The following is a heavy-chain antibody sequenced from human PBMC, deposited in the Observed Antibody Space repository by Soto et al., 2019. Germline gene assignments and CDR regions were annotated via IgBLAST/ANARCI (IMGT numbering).Heavy chain of an antibody. CDR2: IYYSGST. D-gene: IGHD5-18*01. V-gene: IGHV4-61*08. CDR3: ARIPVDTYMINWFDP. CDR1: GGSVISGDYY. J-gene: IGHJ5*02. Sequence: SETLSLTCTVSGGSVISGDYYWIWIRQPPGKGLEWIGYIYYSGSTNYNPSLKSRVSISLDTSKNQFSLRLTSVTAADTAVYYCARIPVDTYMINWFDPWGQGTLVTVSS.